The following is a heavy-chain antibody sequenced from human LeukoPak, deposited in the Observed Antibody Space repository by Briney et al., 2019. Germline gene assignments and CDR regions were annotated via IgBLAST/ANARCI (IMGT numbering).Heavy chain of an antibody. J-gene: IGHJ4*02. Sequence: ASVKVSCKASGYTFTSYYMHWVRQGPGQGLEWVGILNPSVGSTTYAQKFQGRVTLTRDTSTSIVYMDLSSLRSEDTAVYYCARGYAPGASDYWGQGTLVTVSS. CDR2: LNPSVGST. CDR3: ARGYAPGASDY. D-gene: IGHD3-16*01. V-gene: IGHV1-46*01. CDR1: GYTFTSYY.